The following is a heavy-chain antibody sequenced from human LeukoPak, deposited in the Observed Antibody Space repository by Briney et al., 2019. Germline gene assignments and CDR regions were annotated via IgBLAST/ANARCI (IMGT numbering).Heavy chain of an antibody. J-gene: IGHJ4*02. Sequence: ASVKVSCKASGYTFTSYDINWVRQATGQGLERMGWMNPNSGNTGYAQKFQGRVTITRNTSISTAYMELSSLRSEDTAVYYCARGAHITIFGVVNYYFDYWGQGTLVTVSS. D-gene: IGHD3-3*01. CDR3: ARGAHITIFGVVNYYFDY. CDR1: GYTFTSYD. CDR2: MNPNSGNT. V-gene: IGHV1-8*03.